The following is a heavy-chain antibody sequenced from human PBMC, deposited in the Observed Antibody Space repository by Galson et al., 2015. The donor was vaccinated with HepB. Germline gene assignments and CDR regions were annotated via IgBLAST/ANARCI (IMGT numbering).Heavy chain of an antibody. CDR2: IIPIFGTA. CDR1: GGTFSSYA. V-gene: IGHV1-69*13. J-gene: IGHJ5*02. D-gene: IGHD3-9*01. Sequence: SVKVSCKASGGTFSSYAISWVRQAPGQGLEWVGGIIPIFGTANYAQKFQGRVTITADESTSTAYMELSSLRSEDTAVYYCARATQNYDILTGWRLGWFDPWGQGTLVTVSS. CDR3: ARATQNYDILTGWRLGWFDP.